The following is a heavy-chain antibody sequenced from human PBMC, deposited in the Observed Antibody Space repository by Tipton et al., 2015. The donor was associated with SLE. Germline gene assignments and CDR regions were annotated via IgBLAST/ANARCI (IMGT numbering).Heavy chain of an antibody. Sequence: DSDTKYSPSFQGHVTMSTDTSITTAYLQWSSLKASDTAMYYCTRSNGDSFDNWGQGTLVTVSS. CDR2: DSDT. D-gene: IGHD4-17*01. CDR3: TRSNGDSFDN. V-gene: IGHV5-10-1*01. J-gene: IGHJ4*02.